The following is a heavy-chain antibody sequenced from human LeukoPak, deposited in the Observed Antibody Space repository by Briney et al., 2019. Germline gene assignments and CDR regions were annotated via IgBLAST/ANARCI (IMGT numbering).Heavy chain of an antibody. Sequence: ASVKVSCKASGYTFTGYYMHWVRQAPGQGLEWMGWMNPNSGNTGYAQKFQGRVTMTRNTSISTAYMELSSLRSEDTAVYYCARDRYSSGWYKGGYWGQGTLVTVSS. CDR1: GYTFTGYY. J-gene: IGHJ4*02. D-gene: IGHD6-19*01. CDR2: MNPNSGNT. CDR3: ARDRYSSGWYKGGY. V-gene: IGHV1-8*02.